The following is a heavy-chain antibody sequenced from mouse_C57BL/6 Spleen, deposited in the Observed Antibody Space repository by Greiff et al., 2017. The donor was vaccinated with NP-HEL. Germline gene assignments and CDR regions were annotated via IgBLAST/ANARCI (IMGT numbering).Heavy chain of an antibody. J-gene: IGHJ4*01. Sequence: EVKVVESVAELVRPGASVKFSFPCSFSPLPPPSLPFFPPLPSPGLDWIGRIDPANGNTKYAPKFPGKATITADTSSNTAYLQLSSLTSEDTAIYYCARDYYGSSWAMDYWGQGTSVTVSS. D-gene: IGHD1-1*01. CDR1: FSPLPPPS. V-gene: IGHV14-3*01. CDR2: IDPANGNT. CDR3: ARDYYGSSWAMDY.